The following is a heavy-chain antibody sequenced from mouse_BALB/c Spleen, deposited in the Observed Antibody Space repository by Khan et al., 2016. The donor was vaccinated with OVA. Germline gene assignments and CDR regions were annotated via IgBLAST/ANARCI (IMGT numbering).Heavy chain of an antibody. D-gene: IGHD1-1*01. J-gene: IGHJ2*01. CDR2: ISYSGNT. V-gene: IGHV3-2*02. CDR3: ARVYGGDFDY. Sequence: EVQPQESGPGLVKPSQSLSPICTVTGYSITRDYAWNWIRQFPGNKLEWMGFISYSGNTNYNPSLKSRIPITRDTSKNQFFLHLNSVTAEDTATYYCARVYGGDFDYWGQGTTLTVSS. CDR1: GYSITRDYA.